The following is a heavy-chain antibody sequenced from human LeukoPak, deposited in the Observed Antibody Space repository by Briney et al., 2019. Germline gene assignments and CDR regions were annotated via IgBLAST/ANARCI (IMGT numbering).Heavy chain of an antibody. V-gene: IGHV4-59*02. D-gene: IGHD4-17*01. CDR3: ARVLWGATVRFDY. Sequence: KPSETLSLTCTVSGGSVSSFYWSWIRQPPGKGLEWIGYVYYSGSINYNPSLKSRVTISVDTSKNQFSLRLSSVTAADTAVYYCARVLWGATVRFDYWGQGTLVTVSS. CDR2: VYYSGSI. CDR1: GGSVSSFY. J-gene: IGHJ4*02.